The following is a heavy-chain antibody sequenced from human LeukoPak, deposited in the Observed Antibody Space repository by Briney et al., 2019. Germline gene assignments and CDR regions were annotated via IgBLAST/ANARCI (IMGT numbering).Heavy chain of an antibody. Sequence: GGSLRLSCAASGFTVITNDMTWVRQAPGKGLEWVSVLYSDGNTKYADSVQGRFTISRDNSKNTLYLEMNSLSPDDTAVYYCARGVHPLPANPLAYWGKGTLVTVSS. CDR1: GFTVITND. V-gene: IGHV3-53*01. D-gene: IGHD2-15*01. CDR3: ARGVHPLPANPLAY. CDR2: LYSDGNT. J-gene: IGHJ4*02.